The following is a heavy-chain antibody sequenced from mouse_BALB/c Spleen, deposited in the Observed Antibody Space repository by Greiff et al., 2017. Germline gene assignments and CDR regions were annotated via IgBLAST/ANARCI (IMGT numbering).Heavy chain of an antibody. CDR2: ISYDGSN. Sequence: EVKLEESGPGLVKPSQSLSLTCSVTGYSITSGYYWNWIRQFPGNKLEWMGYISYDGSNNYNPSLKNRISITRDTSKNQFFLKLNSVTTEDTATYYCARENYGNYSWFAYWGQGTLVTVSA. J-gene: IGHJ3*01. D-gene: IGHD2-1*01. CDR1: GYSITSGYY. V-gene: IGHV3-6*02. CDR3: ARENYGNYSWFAY.